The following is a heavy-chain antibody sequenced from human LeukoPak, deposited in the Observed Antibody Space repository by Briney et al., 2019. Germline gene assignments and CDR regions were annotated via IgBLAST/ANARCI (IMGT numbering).Heavy chain of an antibody. CDR1: GGSFSGYY. CDR2: INHSGST. V-gene: IGHV4-34*01. CDR3: ARGGELGEDV. J-gene: IGHJ6*02. D-gene: IGHD7-27*01. Sequence: SETLSLTCAVYGGSFSGYYWSWIRQPPGKGLEWIGEINHSGSTNYNPSLKSRVTISVDTSKNQFSLKLSSVTAADTAVYYCARGGELGEDVWGQGTTVTVSS.